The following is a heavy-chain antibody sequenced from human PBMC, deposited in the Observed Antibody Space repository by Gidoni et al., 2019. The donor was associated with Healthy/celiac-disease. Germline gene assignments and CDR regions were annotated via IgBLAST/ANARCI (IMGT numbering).Heavy chain of an antibody. Sequence: QVQLVESGGGVVQPGRSLSLSCAASGFTFSSYAMHWVRQAPGKGLEWGAVISYDGSNKYYADSVKGRFTISRDNSKNTLYLQMNSLRAEDTAVYYCARWGAAGGYSSFDYWGQGTLVTVSS. CDR3: ARWGAAGGYSSFDY. CDR2: ISYDGSNK. CDR1: GFTFSSYA. J-gene: IGHJ4*02. V-gene: IGHV3-30*04. D-gene: IGHD6-13*01.